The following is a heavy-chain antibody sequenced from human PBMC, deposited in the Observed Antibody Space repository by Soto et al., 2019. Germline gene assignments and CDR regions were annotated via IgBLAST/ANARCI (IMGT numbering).Heavy chain of an antibody. CDR1: SDSIDSSDW. J-gene: IGHJ2*01. CDR2: SSHGGNT. CDR3: ARDTKTTSGQWYFDL. Sequence: QAQLQESGPGLVKPSETLSLTCTVFSDSIDSSDWWNWVRQSPGRGLEWIGESSHGGNTNYNPSLMSPVSIAGDMSKSQISLNVNSVTAADTAVYYCARDTKTTSGQWYFDLWGRGTLVTVSS. V-gene: IGHV4-4*02. D-gene: IGHD6-19*01.